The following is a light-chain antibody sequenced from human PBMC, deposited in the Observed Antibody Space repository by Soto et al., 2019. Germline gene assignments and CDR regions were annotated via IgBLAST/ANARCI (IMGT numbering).Light chain of an antibody. Sequence: DIQMTQSPSTLSSSVGDRVTIACRASQSISTWLAWYQHKLGKAPKLLIHKASSLESGVPSRFSGSGSGTEFTLTISSLQPDDFAVYYCQQRSDWPPTFGQGTKVDIK. CDR2: KAS. CDR3: QQRSDWPPT. V-gene: IGKV1-5*03. CDR1: QSISTW. J-gene: IGKJ1*01.